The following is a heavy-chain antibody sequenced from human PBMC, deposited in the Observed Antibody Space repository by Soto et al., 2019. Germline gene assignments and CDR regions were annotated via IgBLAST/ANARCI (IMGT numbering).Heavy chain of an antibody. CDR3: ARVDYDFWSGYYY. V-gene: IGHV4-38-2*01. CDR1: GYSISSGYY. CDR2: IYHSGST. Sequence: SETLSLTCAVSGYSISSGYYWGWIRQPPGKGLEWIGSIYHSGSTYYNPSLKSRVTISVDTSKNQFSLKLSSVTAADTAVYYCARVDYDFWSGYYYWGQGTLVTVSS. D-gene: IGHD3-3*01. J-gene: IGHJ4*02.